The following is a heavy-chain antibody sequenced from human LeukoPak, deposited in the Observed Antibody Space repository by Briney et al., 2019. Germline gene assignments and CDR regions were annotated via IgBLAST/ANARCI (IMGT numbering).Heavy chain of an antibody. Sequence: GGSLRLSCAASGFTFSSYAMHWVRQAPGKGLEWVAVISYDGSNKYYADSVKRRFTISRDNSKNTLYLQMNSLRAEDTAVYYCARVPYGDYSPYYFDYWGQGTLVTVSS. D-gene: IGHD4-17*01. CDR3: ARVPYGDYSPYYFDY. J-gene: IGHJ4*02. CDR1: GFTFSSYA. CDR2: ISYDGSNK. V-gene: IGHV3-30-3*01.